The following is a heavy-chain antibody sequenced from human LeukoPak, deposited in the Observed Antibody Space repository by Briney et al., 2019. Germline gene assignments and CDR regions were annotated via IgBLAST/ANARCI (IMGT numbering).Heavy chain of an antibody. CDR2: IYTSGST. D-gene: IGHD3-22*01. CDR1: GGSISNYY. J-gene: IGHJ3*02. V-gene: IGHV4-4*07. Sequence: SETLSLTCTVSGGSISNYYWTWIRQPAGKGLEWIGRIYTSGSTNYNPSLKSRVTMSLDTSKNQFSLKLSSVTAADTAVYYCARVSSSGYFDAFDIWGQGTMVTVSS. CDR3: ARVSSSGYFDAFDI.